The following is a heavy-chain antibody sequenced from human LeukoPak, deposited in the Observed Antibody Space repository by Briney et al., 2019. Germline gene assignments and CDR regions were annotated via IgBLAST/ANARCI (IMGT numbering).Heavy chain of an antibody. D-gene: IGHD3-22*01. Sequence: GESLKISCKGSGYNFTDYWIGWVRQMPGKGLEWMGIIYPGDSDTRYSPSFQGQVTISVDKSISTAYLQWSSLKASDTAMYYCARREYYDSSGMGFDPWGQGTLVTVSS. CDR1: GYNFTDYW. V-gene: IGHV5-51*01. CDR3: ARREYYDSSGMGFDP. J-gene: IGHJ5*02. CDR2: IYPGDSDT.